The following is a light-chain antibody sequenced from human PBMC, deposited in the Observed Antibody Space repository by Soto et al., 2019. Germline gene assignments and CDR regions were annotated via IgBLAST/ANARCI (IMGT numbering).Light chain of an antibody. V-gene: IGLV2-14*03. Sequence: QSVLTQPASVSGSPGQSITISCTGTGSDIGSYNYVSWYQHHPGKVPKFIIYDVTNRPSGVSDRFSGSKSGNTASLTISGLQAEDEADYYCNSSTRATTSVFGPGTKVT. CDR2: DVT. CDR3: NSSTRATTSV. J-gene: IGLJ1*01. CDR1: GSDIGSYNY.